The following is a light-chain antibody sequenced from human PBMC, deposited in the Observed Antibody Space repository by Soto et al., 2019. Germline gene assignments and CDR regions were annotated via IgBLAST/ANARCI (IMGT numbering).Light chain of an antibody. CDR2: GAS. J-gene: IGKJ4*01. CDR1: QSVSTK. V-gene: IGKV3-15*01. Sequence: EIVMTQSPATLSVSPGERATLSCRASQSVSTKVVWYQQKPGQAPSLLIYGASTRATGVPARFSGSGSGTEFTLTISSLQPEDFATYYCQQANSFPTTFGGGTKVEIK. CDR3: QQANSFPTT.